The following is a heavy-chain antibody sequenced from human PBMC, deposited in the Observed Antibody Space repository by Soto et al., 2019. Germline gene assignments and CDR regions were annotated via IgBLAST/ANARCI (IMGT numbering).Heavy chain of an antibody. CDR2: IYYSGST. J-gene: IGHJ6*02. V-gene: IGHV4-61*01. CDR1: GGSVSSGSYY. CDR3: ARPLYSYGPMDV. Sequence: QVQLQESGPGLVKPSETLSLTCTVSGGSVSSGSYYWSWIRQPPGKGLEWIGYIYYSGSTNYNPSLKSQVTISVDTSKNQFSLKLSSVTAADTAVYYCARPLYSYGPMDVWGQGTTVTVSS. D-gene: IGHD5-18*01.